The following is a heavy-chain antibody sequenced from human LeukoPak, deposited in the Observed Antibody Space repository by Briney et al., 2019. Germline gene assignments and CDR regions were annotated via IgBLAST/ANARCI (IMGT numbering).Heavy chain of an antibody. J-gene: IGHJ6*04. CDR1: GFTFSSYA. CDR3: ARDRGAAAGFADV. D-gene: IGHD6-13*01. V-gene: IGHV3-30*01. CDR2: ISYDGSNK. Sequence: PGRSLRLSCAASGFTFSSYAMHWVRQAPGKGLEWVAVISYDGSNKYYADSVKGRFTISRDNSKNTLYLQMNSLRAQDTAVYYCARDRGAAAGFADVWGKGTTVTVSS.